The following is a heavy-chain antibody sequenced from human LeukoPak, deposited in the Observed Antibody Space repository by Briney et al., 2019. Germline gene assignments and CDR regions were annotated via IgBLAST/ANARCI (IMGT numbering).Heavy chain of an antibody. D-gene: IGHD6-25*01. CDR1: GGSISSGGYY. Sequence: SETLSLTCTVSGGSISSGGYYWSWIRQPPGKGLEWIGEINHSGSTDYNPSLKSRVTISVDTSKNQFSLKLNSVTAADTAVYYCARGQLRLSNGGQGSLVIVSS. J-gene: IGHJ4*02. CDR3: ARGQLRLSN. V-gene: IGHV4-39*07. CDR2: INHSGST.